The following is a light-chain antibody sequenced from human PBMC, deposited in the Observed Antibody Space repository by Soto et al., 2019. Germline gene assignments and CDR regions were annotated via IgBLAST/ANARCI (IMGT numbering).Light chain of an antibody. Sequence: EVVMTQSPATLSVSPGERATLSCRASQSVTSNYLAWYQQKPGQAPRLLIYGISSRATGVPDRFSGSGSGTDFTLTISRLEPEDFEVYYCQQYTDWHLTFGQGTKADIX. CDR3: QQYTDWHLT. J-gene: IGKJ1*01. V-gene: IGKV3D-20*02. CDR2: GIS. CDR1: QSVTSNY.